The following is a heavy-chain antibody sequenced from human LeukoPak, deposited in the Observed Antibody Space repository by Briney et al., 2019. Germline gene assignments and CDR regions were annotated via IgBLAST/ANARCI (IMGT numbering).Heavy chain of an antibody. CDR2: TYYRSKWYN. Sequence: PSETLSLTCTVSGGSISSYYWNWIRQSPSRGLEWLGRTYYRSKWYNDYAVSVKSRITINPDTSKNQFSLQLNSVTPEDTAVYYCARGKWELLSHYWCFDLWGRGTLVTVSS. V-gene: IGHV6-1*01. CDR1: GGSISSYY. D-gene: IGHD1-26*01. CDR3: ARGKWELLSHYWCFDL. J-gene: IGHJ2*01.